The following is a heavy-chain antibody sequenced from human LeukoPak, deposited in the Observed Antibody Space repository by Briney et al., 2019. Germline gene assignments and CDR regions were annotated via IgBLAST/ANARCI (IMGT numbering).Heavy chain of an antibody. D-gene: IGHD3-22*01. Sequence: ASLKVSCKASGYTFTSYDINWVRQAPGLGLEWMGWMKFNSGNTGYAQKFQGRVTMTRKTSISTAYMELSSLRSEDTAVYYCARGGGAYYYDNSGYYRLGFDYWGQGTLVTVSS. CDR2: MKFNSGNT. J-gene: IGHJ4*02. CDR3: ARGGGAYYYDNSGYYRLGFDY. V-gene: IGHV1-8*01. CDR1: GYTFTSYD.